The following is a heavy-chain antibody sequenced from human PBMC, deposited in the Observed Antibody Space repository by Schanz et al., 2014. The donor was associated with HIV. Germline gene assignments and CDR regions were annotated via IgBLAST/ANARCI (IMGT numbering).Heavy chain of an antibody. CDR2: IYNSGSS. V-gene: IGHV4-59*01. CDR3: ERVGGCPPPPCFFHL. D-gene: IGHD3-16*01. CDR1: GGSISGYY. J-gene: IGHJ2*01. Sequence: QVQLQESGPGLVKPSETLSLTCTVSGGSISGYYWSWIRQPQGKGLEWIWNIYNSGSSNYNNNPXXKRRVNISVDTSKNQLSLKLSFVTAAERAVYYCERVGGCPPPPCFFHLWGRGTLVTVSS.